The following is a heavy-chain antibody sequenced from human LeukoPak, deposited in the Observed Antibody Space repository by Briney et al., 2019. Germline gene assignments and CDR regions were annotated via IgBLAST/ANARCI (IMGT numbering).Heavy chain of an antibody. CDR1: GFTVSNNW. V-gene: IGHV3-74*01. Sequence: GGSLRLSCAASGFTVSNNWMHWVRQAPGKGLVWVSRINRDGSSTNYADSVKGRFTISRDNAKNTLYLQMISLRAEDTAVYYCARDYCSSTTGYPDYWGQGTLVTVSS. J-gene: IGHJ4*02. D-gene: IGHD2-2*01. CDR2: INRDGSST. CDR3: ARDYCSSTTGYPDY.